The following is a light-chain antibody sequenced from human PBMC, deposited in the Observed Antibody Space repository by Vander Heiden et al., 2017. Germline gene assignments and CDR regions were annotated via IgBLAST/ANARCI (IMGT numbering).Light chain of an antibody. CDR1: SSNIGSNS. J-gene: IGLJ2*01. V-gene: IGLV1-44*01. Sequence: QSVLTQPPSASGTPGQRVTISCSGSSSNIGSNSVNWYRQLPGTAPKLLIYSNNQRPSGVPDRFSGSKSGTSASLAISGLQSEDEADYYCAAWDDSLNGPVFGRGTKLTVL. CDR2: SNN. CDR3: AAWDDSLNGPV.